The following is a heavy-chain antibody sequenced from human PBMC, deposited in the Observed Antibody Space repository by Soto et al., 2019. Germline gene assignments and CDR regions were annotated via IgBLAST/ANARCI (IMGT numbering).Heavy chain of an antibody. CDR1: GFTFTNYG. CDR3: ARSYISNSNWFDP. D-gene: IGHD6-19*01. Sequence: GGSLRLSCAASGFTFTNYGMHWVRQAPGKGPEWVAVVPYDVDSASYADSVKGRFTISRDNSKNTLYLQMSSLRAEDTAVYYCARSYISNSNWFDPWGQGTLVTVSS. J-gene: IGHJ5*02. V-gene: IGHV3-33*01. CDR2: VPYDVDSA.